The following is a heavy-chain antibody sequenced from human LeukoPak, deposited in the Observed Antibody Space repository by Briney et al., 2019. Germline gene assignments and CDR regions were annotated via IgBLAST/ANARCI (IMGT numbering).Heavy chain of an antibody. CDR1: GYSFTSYA. V-gene: IGHV5-10-1*01. D-gene: IGHD5-18*01. J-gene: IGHJ6*04. Sequence: GGSLSISCKGSGYSFTSYAISGAGQMPGKGLEWMGRIDPSDSYTNYGPSFQGHVTISADRSISTAYLQWSSLKASDTAMYYCARTPKGGYPSDVWGKGTTVTVSS. CDR3: ARTPKGGYPSDV. CDR2: IDPSDSYT.